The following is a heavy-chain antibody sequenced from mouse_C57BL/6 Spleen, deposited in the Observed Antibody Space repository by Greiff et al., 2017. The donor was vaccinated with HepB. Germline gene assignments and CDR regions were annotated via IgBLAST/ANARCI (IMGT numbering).Heavy chain of an antibody. V-gene: IGHV1-19*01. CDR3: ATNYDGSSSYWYFDV. CDR1: GYTFTDYY. J-gene: IGHJ1*03. D-gene: IGHD1-1*01. CDR2: INPYNGGT. Sequence: EVQLQQSGPVLVKPGASVKMSCKASGYTFTDYYMNWVKQSHGKSLEWIGVINPYNGGTSYNQKFKGKATLTVDKSSSTAYMELDSLTSEDSAVDYGATNYDGSSSYWYFDVWGTGTTVTVSS.